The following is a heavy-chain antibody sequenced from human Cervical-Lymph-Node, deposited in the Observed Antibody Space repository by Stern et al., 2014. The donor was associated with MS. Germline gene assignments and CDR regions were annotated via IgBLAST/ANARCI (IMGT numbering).Heavy chain of an antibody. V-gene: IGHV3-21*01. J-gene: IGHJ4*02. Sequence: VQLGQSGGGLVKPGGSLRLSCAASGFTFSSHTMNWVRQAPGKGLEWVSCISSGSTYIYYADSVKGRFTISRDNAKNSLYLQMNSLRAEDTAVYYCARDLRVPTTVTSEGWGQGTLVTVSS. CDR1: GFTFSSHT. D-gene: IGHD4-17*01. CDR2: ISSGSTYI. CDR3: ARDLRVPTTVTSEG.